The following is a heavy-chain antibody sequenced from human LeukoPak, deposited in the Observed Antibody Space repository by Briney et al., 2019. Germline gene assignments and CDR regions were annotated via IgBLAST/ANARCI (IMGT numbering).Heavy chain of an antibody. CDR1: RFTFSSYG. CDR3: TTSLPDLVVITPHGFDY. Sequence: GGSLRLSCAASRFTFSSYGMSWVRQAPGKGLEWVSGISSSGGSTYYADSVKGRFTISRDNSRNTLYLQMNSLKTEDTAVYYCTTSLPDLVVITPHGFDYWGQGTLVTVSS. V-gene: IGHV3-23*01. D-gene: IGHD3-22*01. J-gene: IGHJ4*02. CDR2: ISSSGGST.